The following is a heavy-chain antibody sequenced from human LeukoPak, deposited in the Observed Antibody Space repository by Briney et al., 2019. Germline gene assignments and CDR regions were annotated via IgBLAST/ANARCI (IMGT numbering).Heavy chain of an antibody. CDR3: ASPMTYYDVWSGYPPFDY. J-gene: IGHJ4*02. CDR1: GGTFNNFA. D-gene: IGHD3-3*01. CDR2: TIRVSGTT. Sequence: SVKVSCKVSGGTFNNFALSWVRQAPGQGLEWVGGTIRVSGTTKYAHNLQGRVKVTADGSTSTAYMEMSSLRSEDTAIYYCASPMTYYDVWSGYPPFDYWGQGTLVTVSS. V-gene: IGHV1-69*13.